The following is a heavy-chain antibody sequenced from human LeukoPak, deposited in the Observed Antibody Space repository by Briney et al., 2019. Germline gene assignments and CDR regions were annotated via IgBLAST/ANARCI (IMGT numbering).Heavy chain of an antibody. Sequence: SCPTLVNPTQTLTLTCTFSGLSLTTRGVGVAWVRQPPGKALEWLAFIYWNDDKRYSPSLKSRHTITKDTSKNHVVLTMTNMDLMDTGTYFCAHSAPDYDILSRFDNWGQGTLVTVAS. CDR1: GLSLTTRGVG. J-gene: IGHJ4*02. CDR3: AHSAPDYDILSRFDN. V-gene: IGHV2-5*01. CDR2: IYWNDDK. D-gene: IGHD3-9*01.